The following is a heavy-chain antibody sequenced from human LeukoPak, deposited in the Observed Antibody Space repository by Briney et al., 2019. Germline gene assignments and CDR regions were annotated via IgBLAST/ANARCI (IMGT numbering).Heavy chain of an antibody. CDR2: ISSSDSTI. D-gene: IGHD6-6*01. J-gene: IGHJ6*02. CDR3: AREYSSFGDV. CDR1: GFTFSSYE. Sequence: GGSLRLSCAASGFTFSSYEMNWVRQAPGKGLEWVSYISSSDSTIYYADSVKGRFTISRDNAKNSLYLQMNSLRAEDTAVYYCAREYSSFGDVWGQGTTVTVSS. V-gene: IGHV3-48*03.